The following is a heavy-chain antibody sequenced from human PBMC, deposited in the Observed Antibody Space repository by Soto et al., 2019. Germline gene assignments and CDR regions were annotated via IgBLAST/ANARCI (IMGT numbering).Heavy chain of an antibody. D-gene: IGHD3-10*01. CDR3: ARDPTGPSPRWDV. V-gene: IGHV4-30-2*01. Sequence: QVVLQESGPGLVKPSQTLSLTCAVSGVSMSRFGQSWSWIRQPPGKCLEWLGFRYYTGSTYYNPYLKSRVTLSVDRYKNQFSLDLSSVTAADTSMYFCARDPTGPSPRWDVWGQGTTVTVSS. CDR2: RYYTGST. J-gene: IGHJ6*02. CDR1: GVSMSRFGQS.